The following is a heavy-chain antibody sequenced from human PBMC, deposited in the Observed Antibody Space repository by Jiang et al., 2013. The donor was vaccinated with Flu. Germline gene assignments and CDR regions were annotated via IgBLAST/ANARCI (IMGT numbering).Heavy chain of an antibody. Sequence: CTFSGFSLSTSGMCVSWIRQPPGKALEWLARIDWDDDKYYSTSLKTRLTISKDTSKNQVVLTMTNMDPVDTATYYCARTGLGGYYVYGMDVWGKGTTVTVSS. CDR3: ARTGLGGYYVYGMDV. D-gene: IGHD3-22*01. V-gene: IGHV2-70*11. CDR1: GFSLSTSGMC. CDR2: IDWDDDK. J-gene: IGHJ6*04.